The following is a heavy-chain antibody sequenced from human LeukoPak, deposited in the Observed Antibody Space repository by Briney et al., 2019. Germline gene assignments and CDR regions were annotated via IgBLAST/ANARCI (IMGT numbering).Heavy chain of an antibody. J-gene: IGHJ4*02. CDR1: GFTFSNYA. CDR2: ISGSGANT. V-gene: IGHV3-23*01. CDR3: AKGTTYYYDSSGYYFDY. D-gene: IGHD3-22*01. Sequence: GGSLRLSCAASGFTFSNYAMSWVRQAPGRGLEWVSTISGSGANTYYADSVKGRFTISRDNSKNTLYLQMNSLRAEDTAVYYCAKGTTYYYDSSGYYFDYWGQGTLVTVSS.